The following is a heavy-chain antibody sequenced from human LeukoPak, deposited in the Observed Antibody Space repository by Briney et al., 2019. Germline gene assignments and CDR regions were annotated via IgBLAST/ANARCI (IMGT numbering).Heavy chain of an antibody. Sequence: SETLSLTCTVSGGSISSGSYYWSWIRQPAGKGLEWIGRIYTSGSTNYNPSLKSRVTISVDTSKNQLSLKLSSVTAADTAVYYCARGILAGLDYWGQGTLVTVSS. CDR2: IYTSGST. V-gene: IGHV4-61*02. CDR3: ARGILAGLDY. D-gene: IGHD3/OR15-3a*01. J-gene: IGHJ4*02. CDR1: GGSISSGSYY.